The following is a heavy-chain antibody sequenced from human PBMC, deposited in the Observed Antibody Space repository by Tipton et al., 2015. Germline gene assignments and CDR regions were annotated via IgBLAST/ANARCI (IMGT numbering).Heavy chain of an antibody. CDR3: GRDRLAVAGIDY. D-gene: IGHD6-19*01. Sequence: TLSLTCAVSGGSISSGGFSWSWIRQPPGKGLEWIGYIYQGGSTNYNPSLKSRATMSIDTSKNQFSLKLTSVTAADTAIYYCGRDRLAVAGIDYWGQGTLVTVSS. CDR1: GGSISSGGFS. J-gene: IGHJ4*02. CDR2: IYQGGST. V-gene: IGHV4-30-2*01.